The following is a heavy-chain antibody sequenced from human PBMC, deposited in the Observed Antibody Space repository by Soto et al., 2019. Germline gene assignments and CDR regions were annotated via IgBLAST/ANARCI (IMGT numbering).Heavy chain of an antibody. D-gene: IGHD6-13*01. V-gene: IGHV4-59*01. CDR2: IYYSGST. CDR1: GGSISSYY. J-gene: IGHJ6*02. Sequence: SETLSLTCTVSGGSISSYYWRWLRQPPGKGLEWIGYIYYSGSTNYNPSLKSRVTISVDTSKNQFSLKLSSVAAADTAVYYCASSNIAAAGFYYYGMYFWGRGTTVTVSS. CDR3: ASSNIAAAGFYYYGMYF.